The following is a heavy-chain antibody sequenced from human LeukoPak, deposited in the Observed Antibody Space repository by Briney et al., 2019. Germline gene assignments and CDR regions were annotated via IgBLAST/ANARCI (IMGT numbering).Heavy chain of an antibody. J-gene: IGHJ2*01. CDR2: IRQDGGQI. CDR1: GFIFSTYW. V-gene: IGHV3-7*01. Sequence: GGSLRLSCTASGFIFSTYWMSWVRQAPGMGLEWVGKIRQDGGQIFYVDSVKGRFTISRDNAKNSLYLQPNNLRAEDTAVYYCARADLEWYLDLWGRGTLVTVSS. CDR3: ARADLEWYLDL.